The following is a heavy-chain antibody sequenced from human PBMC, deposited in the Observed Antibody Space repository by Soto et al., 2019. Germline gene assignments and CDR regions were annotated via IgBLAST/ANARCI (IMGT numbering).Heavy chain of an antibody. D-gene: IGHD6-6*01. J-gene: IGHJ6*03. CDR1: GGSISSYY. Sequence: QVQLRESGPGLVKPSETLSLTCTVSGGSISSYYWSWIRQPPGKGLEWIGYIYYSGSTNYNPSLKSRVTISVDTSKNQFSLKLSSVTAADTAVYYCARQGSSVGYYYHYYMDVWGKGTTVTVSS. CDR2: IYYSGST. V-gene: IGHV4-59*08. CDR3: ARQGSSVGYYYHYYMDV.